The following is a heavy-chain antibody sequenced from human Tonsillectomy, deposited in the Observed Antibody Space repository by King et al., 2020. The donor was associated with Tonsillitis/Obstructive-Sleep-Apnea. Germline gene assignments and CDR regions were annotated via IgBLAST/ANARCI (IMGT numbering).Heavy chain of an antibody. D-gene: IGHD6-19*01. J-gene: IGHJ3*02. CDR2: IDPSDSYT. Sequence: EDQLVQSGAEVKKPGESLRISCKGSGYSFTSYWISWVRQMPGKGLEWMGRIDPSDSYTNYSPSFQGHVTISADKSISTAYLQWSSLKASDTAMYYCARPQGPIAVAGTGDDDAFDIWGQGTMVTVSS. CDR1: GYSFTSYW. V-gene: IGHV5-10-1*01. CDR3: ARPQGPIAVAGTGDDDAFDI.